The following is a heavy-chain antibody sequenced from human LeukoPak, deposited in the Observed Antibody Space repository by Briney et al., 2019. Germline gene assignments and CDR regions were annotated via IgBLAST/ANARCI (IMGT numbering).Heavy chain of an antibody. D-gene: IGHD6-13*01. CDR3: ARALWGGSSWYRTDWFDP. CDR1: GGSISNYY. J-gene: IGHJ5*02. V-gene: IGHV4-59*01. Sequence: PSETLSLTCTVSGGSISNYYWNWIRQPPGKGLEWIGYIYYSGTTNYNPSLKSRVAISVDTSKNQFSLKLSSVTAADTAVYYCARALWGGSSWYRTDWFDPWGQGTLVTVSS. CDR2: IYYSGTT.